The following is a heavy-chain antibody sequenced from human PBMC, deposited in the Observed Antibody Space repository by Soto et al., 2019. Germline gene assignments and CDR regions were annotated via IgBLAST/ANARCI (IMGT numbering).Heavy chain of an antibody. CDR3: AHAYGGRSLY. CDR2: IYWDDSK. J-gene: IGHJ4*02. V-gene: IGHV2-5*02. D-gene: IGHD1-26*01. CDR1: GFSLTTDRVG. Sequence: QITLKESGPTLVKPTQTLTLTCTFSGFSLTTDRVGVGWIRQPPGEALEWLAVIYWDDSKTYRPSLESRLTIPKDPSKNQVALTMTNMDSTDTATYYCAHAYGGRSLYWGQGTLVTVSS.